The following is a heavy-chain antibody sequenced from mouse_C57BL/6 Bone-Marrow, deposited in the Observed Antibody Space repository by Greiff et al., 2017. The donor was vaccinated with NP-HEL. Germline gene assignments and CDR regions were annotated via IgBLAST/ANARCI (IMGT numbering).Heavy chain of an antibody. CDR1: GYTFTSYW. CDR2: IYPGSGST. D-gene: IGHD4-1*01. Sequence: VQLQQPGAELVKPGASVKMSCKASGYTFTSYWITWVKQRPGQGLEWIGDIYPGSGSTNYNEKFKSKATLTVDKSSSTAYMQLSSLTSEDSAVYYCARSEGTGTWYFDVWGTGTTVTVSS. V-gene: IGHV1-55*01. J-gene: IGHJ1*03. CDR3: ARSEGTGTWYFDV.